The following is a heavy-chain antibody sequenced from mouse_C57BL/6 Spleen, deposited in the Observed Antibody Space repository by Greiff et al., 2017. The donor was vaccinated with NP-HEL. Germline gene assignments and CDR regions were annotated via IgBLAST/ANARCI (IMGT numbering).Heavy chain of an antibody. Sequence: EVKLMESGGGLVKPGGSLKLSCAASGFTFSDYGMHWVRQAPEKGLEWVAYISSGSSTIYYANTVKGRFTISRDNAKNTLFLQMTSLRSEDTAMYYCARSAMDYWGQGTSVTVSS. CDR3: ARSAMDY. J-gene: IGHJ4*01. CDR2: ISSGSSTI. V-gene: IGHV5-17*01. CDR1: GFTFSDYG.